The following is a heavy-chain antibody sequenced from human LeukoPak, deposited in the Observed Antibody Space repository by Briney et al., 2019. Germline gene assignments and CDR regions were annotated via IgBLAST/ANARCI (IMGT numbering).Heavy chain of an antibody. D-gene: IGHD6-13*01. V-gene: IGHV3-23*01. J-gene: IGHJ4*02. CDR1: GFTFSSYA. CDR3: AKIPSSSWRRFDY. CDR2: ISGSGGST. Sequence: GGSLRLSCAASGFTFSSYAMSWVRQAPGKGLEWVSAISGSGGSTYYADSVKGRFTIFRDNSKNTLYLQMNSLRAEDTAVYYCAKIPSSSWRRFDYWGQGTLVTVSS.